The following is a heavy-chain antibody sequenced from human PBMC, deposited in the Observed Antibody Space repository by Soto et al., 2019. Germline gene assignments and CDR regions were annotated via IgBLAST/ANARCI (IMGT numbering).Heavy chain of an antibody. CDR2: INSDGSST. CDR1: GFTFSSYW. J-gene: IGHJ5*02. Sequence: GGSLRLSCAASGFTFSSYWMHWVRQAPGKGLVWVSRINSDGSSTSYADSVKGRFTISRDNAKNTLYLQMNSLRAEDTAVYYCAKDYDFWSGYYTGNWFDPWGQGTLVTVSS. D-gene: IGHD3-3*01. CDR3: AKDYDFWSGYYTGNWFDP. V-gene: IGHV3-74*01.